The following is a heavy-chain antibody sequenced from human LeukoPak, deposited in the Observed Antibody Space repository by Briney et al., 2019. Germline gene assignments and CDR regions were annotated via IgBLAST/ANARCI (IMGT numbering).Heavy chain of an antibody. CDR1: GFTFSSYA. CDR2: ISGSGGST. D-gene: IGHD3-3*01. J-gene: IGHJ4*02. Sequence: GGSLRLSCAASGFTFSSYAMSWVRQAPGKGLEWVSAISGSGGSTYYADSVKGRFTISRDNSKNTLYLQMNSLRAEDTAVYYCAKDFGGRDYNDFWSSYSGDYWGQGTLVTVSS. CDR3: AKDFGGRDYNDFWSSYSGDY. V-gene: IGHV3-23*01.